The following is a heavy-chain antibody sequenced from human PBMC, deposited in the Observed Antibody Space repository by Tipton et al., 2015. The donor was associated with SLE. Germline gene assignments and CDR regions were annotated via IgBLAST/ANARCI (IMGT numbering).Heavy chain of an antibody. J-gene: IGHJ4*02. Sequence: RSLRLSCAASGFTVSSNYMSWVRQAPGKGLEWVAVISYDGSNKYYADSVKGRFTISRDNSKNTLYLQMNSLRAEDTAVYYCAKGPYSGSYLFDFWGLGTLVTVSS. CDR1: GFTVSSNY. CDR2: ISYDGSNK. D-gene: IGHD1-26*01. V-gene: IGHV3-30*18. CDR3: AKGPYSGSYLFDF.